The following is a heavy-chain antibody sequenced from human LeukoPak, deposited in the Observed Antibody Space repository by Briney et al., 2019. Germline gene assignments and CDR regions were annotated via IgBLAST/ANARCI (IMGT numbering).Heavy chain of an antibody. D-gene: IGHD7-27*01. Sequence: GGSLRLSCAVSGFTFSTYSVNWVRQAPGKGLEWVSYIRSSSSTIWYADSVKGRFTISSDNAKSSLYLEMNSLRAEDTAVYFCARDHRWGFGYWGQGTLVTVSS. V-gene: IGHV3-48*01. J-gene: IGHJ4*02. CDR1: GFTFSTYS. CDR2: IRSSSSTI. CDR3: ARDHRWGFGY.